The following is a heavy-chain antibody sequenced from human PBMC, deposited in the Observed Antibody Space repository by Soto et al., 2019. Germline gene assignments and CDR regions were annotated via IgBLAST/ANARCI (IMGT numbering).Heavy chain of an antibody. CDR1: GYTFTTYG. J-gene: IGHJ4*02. CDR3: AKGYNYGYGDY. Sequence: QVQLVQSGAEVKKPGASVKVSCSASGYTFTTYGISWGRQAPGQGLEWMGWISGYNGNTNYAQNFKGTVTMTTDTSTSTAYMELRSLRSADTAVYFCAKGYNYGYGDYWGLGTLVTVSS. D-gene: IGHD5-18*01. CDR2: ISGYNGNT. V-gene: IGHV1-18*01.